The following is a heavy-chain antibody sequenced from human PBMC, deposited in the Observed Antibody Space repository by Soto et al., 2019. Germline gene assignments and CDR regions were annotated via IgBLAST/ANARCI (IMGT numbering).Heavy chain of an antibody. V-gene: IGHV6-1*01. D-gene: IGHD1-7*01. J-gene: IGHJ6*03. CDR1: VDSVSSNSAS. Sequence: SQTLSLTSAISVDSVSSNSASWNWIRQSPSRGLEWLGRTYYRSRWYNDYAVSVKSRITVNPDTSRNQFSLHLNSVTPEDTAVYYCAGTTSLQWYYMDVWDKGTTVTVSS. CDR3: AGTTSLQWYYMDV. CDR2: TYYRSRWYN.